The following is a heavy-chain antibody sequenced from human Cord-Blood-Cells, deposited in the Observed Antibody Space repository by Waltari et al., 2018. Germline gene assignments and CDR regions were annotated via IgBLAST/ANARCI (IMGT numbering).Heavy chain of an antibody. CDR1: GFTFDDYA. CDR3: AKAYSSGWYYFDY. D-gene: IGHD6-19*01. J-gene: IGHJ4*02. CDR2: ISWDGGST. Sequence: EVQLVESGGVVVQPGGSLRLSCAASGFTFDDYAMHWVRQAPGKGLEWVSLISWDGGSTYYADSVKGRVTISRDNSKNSLYLQMNSLRAEDTALYYCAKAYSSGWYYFDYWGQGTLVTVSS. V-gene: IGHV3-43D*04.